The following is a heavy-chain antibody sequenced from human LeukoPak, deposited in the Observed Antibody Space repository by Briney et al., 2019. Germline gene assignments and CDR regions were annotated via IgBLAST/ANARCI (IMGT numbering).Heavy chain of an antibody. D-gene: IGHD6-19*01. Sequence: PGGSLRLSCAASGFTFSSSAMSWVRQVPGKGLEWVSGISASGGSTYYADSVRGRFTISRDNSKNTLYVQMNSLRAEDTAVYYCAKDAITSDWYDLDYWGQGTLVTVSS. CDR1: GFTFSSSA. CDR2: ISASGGST. CDR3: AKDAITSDWYDLDY. V-gene: IGHV3-23*01. J-gene: IGHJ4*02.